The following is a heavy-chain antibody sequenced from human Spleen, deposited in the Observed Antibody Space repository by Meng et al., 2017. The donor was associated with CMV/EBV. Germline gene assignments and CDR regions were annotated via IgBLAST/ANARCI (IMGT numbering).Heavy chain of an antibody. Sequence: FSLSTSGVAVGWIRQPPGKALEWLALIYWNDDKRYSPSLESRLTITKDTSKNQVVLTVANMDPVDTATYYCVRPFDFWSGYYGIFDYWGQGTLVTVSS. J-gene: IGHJ4*02. CDR2: IYWNDDK. CDR3: VRPFDFWSGYYGIFDY. V-gene: IGHV2-5*01. CDR1: FSLSTSGVA. D-gene: IGHD3-3*01.